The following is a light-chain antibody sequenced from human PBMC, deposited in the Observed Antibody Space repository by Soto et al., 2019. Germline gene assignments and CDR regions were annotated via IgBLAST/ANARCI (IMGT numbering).Light chain of an antibody. CDR2: EVS. V-gene: IGLV2-8*01. CDR3: SSYAVNNIHYV. Sequence: QSALTQPPSASGSAGQSVTISCTGTSTDVGGYNYVSWYQQHPGKAPKLMIYEVSKRPSGVPDRFSGSKSGNTASLTVSGLQAEDEADYYCSSYAVNNIHYVFGTGTKLTVL. CDR1: STDVGGYNY. J-gene: IGLJ1*01.